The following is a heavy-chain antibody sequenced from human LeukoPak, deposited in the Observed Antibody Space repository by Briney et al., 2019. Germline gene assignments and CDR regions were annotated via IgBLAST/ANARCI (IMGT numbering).Heavy chain of an antibody. J-gene: IGHJ6*02. CDR3: ARDDSGSYHQLGA. CDR1: GGSISSSNW. D-gene: IGHD1-26*01. V-gene: IGHV4-4*02. CDR2: IYHSGST. Sequence: SETLSLTCAVSGGSISSSNWWSWVRQPPGRGLEWIGEIYHSGSTNYNPSLKSRVTISVDTSKNQFSLKLISVTAADTAVYYCARDDSGSYHQLGAWGQGTTATVSS.